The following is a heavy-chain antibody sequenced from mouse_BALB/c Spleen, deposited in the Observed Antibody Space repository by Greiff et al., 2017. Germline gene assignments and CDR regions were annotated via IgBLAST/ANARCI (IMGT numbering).Heavy chain of an antibody. J-gene: IGHJ4*01. CDR1: GFTFSSYT. D-gene: IGHD2-14*01. CDR2: ISSGGSYT. Sequence: EVKVVESGGGLVKPGGSLKLSCAASGFTFSSYTMSWVRQTPEKRLEWVATISSGGSYTYYPDSVKGRFTISRDNAKNTLYLQMSSLKSEDTAMYYCTRDDRYDAMDYWGQGTSVTVSS. V-gene: IGHV5-6-4*01. CDR3: TRDDRYDAMDY.